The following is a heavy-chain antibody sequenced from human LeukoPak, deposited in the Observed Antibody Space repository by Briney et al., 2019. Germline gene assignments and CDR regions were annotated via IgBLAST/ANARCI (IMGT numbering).Heavy chain of an antibody. CDR3: ARQTGTTPSFDY. D-gene: IGHD1-1*01. CDR1: GGSISSYY. V-gene: IGHV4-59*01. J-gene: IGHJ4*02. CDR2: IYYSGST. Sequence: SETLSLTCTVSGGSISSYYWSWIRQPPGKGLEWIGYIYYSGSTNYNPSLKSRVAISVDTSKNQFSLKLSSVTAADTAVYYCARQTGTTPSFDYWGQGTLVTVSS.